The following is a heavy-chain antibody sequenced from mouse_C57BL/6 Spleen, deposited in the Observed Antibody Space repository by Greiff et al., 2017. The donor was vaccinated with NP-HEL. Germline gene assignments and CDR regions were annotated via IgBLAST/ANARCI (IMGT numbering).Heavy chain of an antibody. CDR2: IHPNSGST. CDR1: GYTFTSYW. V-gene: IGHV1-64*01. CDR3: ARRYSNYVDY. J-gene: IGHJ2*01. Sequence: QVQLKQPGAELVKPGASVKLSCKASGYTFTSYWMHWVKQRPGQGLEWIGMIHPNSGSTNYNEKFKSKATLTVDKSSSTAYMQLSMRTAEDSAFYYCARRYSNYVDYWGQGTTLTVSS. D-gene: IGHD2-5*01.